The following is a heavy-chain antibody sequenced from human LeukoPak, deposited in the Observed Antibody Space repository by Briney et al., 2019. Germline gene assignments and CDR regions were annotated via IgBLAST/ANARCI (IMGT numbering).Heavy chain of an antibody. CDR2: IYYSGST. CDR3: ATTSGYSHDAFDI. Sequence: PSETLSLTCTVSGGSISSYYWSWIRQPPGKGLEWIGYIYYSGSTNYNPSLKSRVTISVDTSKNQFPLKLSSVTAADTAVYYCATTSGYSHDAFDIWGQGTMVTVSS. J-gene: IGHJ3*02. V-gene: IGHV4-59*01. CDR1: GGSISSYY. D-gene: IGHD3-3*01.